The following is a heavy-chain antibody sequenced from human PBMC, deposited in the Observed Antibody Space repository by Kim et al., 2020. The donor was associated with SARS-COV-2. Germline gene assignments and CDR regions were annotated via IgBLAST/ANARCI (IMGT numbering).Heavy chain of an antibody. Sequence: SVKVSCKASGGTFSSYTISWVRQAPGQGLEWMGRIIPILGIANYAQKFQGGVTITADKSTSTAYMELSSLRSEDTAVYYCARGGYCSGGSCTGWFDPWGQGTLVTVSS. J-gene: IGHJ5*02. CDR3: ARGGYCSGGSCTGWFDP. CDR2: IIPILGIA. CDR1: GGTFSSYT. D-gene: IGHD2-15*01. V-gene: IGHV1-69*02.